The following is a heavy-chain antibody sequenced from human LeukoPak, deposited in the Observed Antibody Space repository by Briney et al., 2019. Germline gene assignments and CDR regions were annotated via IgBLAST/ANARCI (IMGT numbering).Heavy chain of an antibody. D-gene: IGHD3-3*01. CDR2: IYTSGST. J-gene: IGHJ5*02. CDR3: ARTRINRFLESRAWFDP. Sequence: SETLSLTCTVSGGPITIYSWIWIRQPAGKGLEWIGRIYTSGSTYYNPSLKSRVTISVDTSKNQFSLKLSSVTAADTAVYYCARTRINRFLESRAWFDPWGQGTLVTVSS. V-gene: IGHV4-4*07. CDR1: GGPITIYS.